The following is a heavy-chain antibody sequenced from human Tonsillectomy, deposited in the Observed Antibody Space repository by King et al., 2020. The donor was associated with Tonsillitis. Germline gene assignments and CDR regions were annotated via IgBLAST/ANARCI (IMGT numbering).Heavy chain of an antibody. J-gene: IGHJ4*02. D-gene: IGHD4-17*01. CDR2: IRSRPNRYAT. CDR3: TIFAAPEYGDYGDY. CDR1: GFTFSGSA. V-gene: IGHV3-73*02. Sequence: VQLVESGGGLVQPGGSLKLSCAASGFTFSGSAMHWVRQVSGKGLEWVGRIRSRPNRYATAYAASVRGRFTISRDDSKNTAYLRMNSLKTEDTAVYYCTIFAAPEYGDYGDYWGQGTLVTVSS.